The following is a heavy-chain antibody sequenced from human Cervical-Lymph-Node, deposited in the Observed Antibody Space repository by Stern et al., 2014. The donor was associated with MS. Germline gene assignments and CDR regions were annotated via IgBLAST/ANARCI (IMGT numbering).Heavy chain of an antibody. CDR3: ARGELKEGLVRGMDV. CDR2: IIPIFGTA. J-gene: IGHJ6*02. CDR1: GGTFSSYA. Sequence: VQLVQSRAEVKKPGSSVKVSCKASGGTFSSYAISWVRPAPGQGLYWMGGIIPIFGTANYAPQFQGRLTTTADEATSTAYMELSSLRSEDTAVYYCARGELKEGLVRGMDVWGQGTTVTVSS. D-gene: IGHD1-26*01. V-gene: IGHV1-69*01.